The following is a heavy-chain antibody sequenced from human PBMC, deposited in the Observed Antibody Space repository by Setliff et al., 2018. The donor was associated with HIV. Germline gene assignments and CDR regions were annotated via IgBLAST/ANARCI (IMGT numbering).Heavy chain of an antibody. CDR1: GFTFGDFA. J-gene: IGHJ4*02. D-gene: IGHD7-27*01. CDR2: IRSKAYGGTT. V-gene: IGHV3-49*03. CDR3: TRSNWGSTPDFDY. Sequence: PGGSLRLSCTASGFTFGDFALSWFRQAPGKGLEWVGFIRSKAYGGTTEYAASVKGRFGISRDDSKSVTYLQMNSLKTEDTAVYYCTRSNWGSTPDFDYWGQGTMVTVSS.